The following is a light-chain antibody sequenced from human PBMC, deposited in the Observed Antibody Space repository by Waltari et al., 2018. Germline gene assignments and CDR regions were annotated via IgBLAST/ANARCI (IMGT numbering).Light chain of an antibody. CDR1: NLGDKY. V-gene: IGLV3-1*01. CDR2: QDS. Sequence: SYELTQPPSVSVSPGQTASITCSGDNLGDKYACWYQQKPGQAPVLGSYQDSKRPPGIPERFSGSNSGNTATLTISGTQAMDEADYYCQAWDSSTVVFGGGTKLTVL. CDR3: QAWDSSTVV. J-gene: IGLJ2*01.